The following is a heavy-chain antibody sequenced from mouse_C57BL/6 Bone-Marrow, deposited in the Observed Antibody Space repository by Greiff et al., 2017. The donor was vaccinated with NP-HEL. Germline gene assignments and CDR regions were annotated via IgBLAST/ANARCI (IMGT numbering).Heavy chain of an antibody. Sequence: QVQLQQSGPGLVAPSQSLSITCTVSGFSLTSYAISWVRQPPGKGLEWLGVIWTGGGTNYNSALKSRLSISKDNSKSQVFLKMNSLQTDDTARYYCASHRGWYSYYFDYWGQGTTLTVSS. CDR1: GFSLTSYA. V-gene: IGHV2-9-1*01. J-gene: IGHJ2*01. D-gene: IGHD2-1*01. CDR2: IWTGGGT. CDR3: ASHRGWYSYYFDY.